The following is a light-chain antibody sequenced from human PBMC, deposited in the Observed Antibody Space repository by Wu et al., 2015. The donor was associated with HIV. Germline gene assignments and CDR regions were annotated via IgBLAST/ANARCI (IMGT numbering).Light chain of an antibody. CDR2: AAS. J-gene: IGKJ4*01. CDR1: QSISDS. CDR3: QQSFHTPLT. Sequence: DIQMTQSPSSLSASIGDRVTITCRASQSISDSLNWYQQKPGKAPKLLIYAASSLQSGVPSRFSGSGSGTHFTLTISSLQPEDFASYYCQQSFHTPLTFGGGTKVEIK. V-gene: IGKV1-39*01.